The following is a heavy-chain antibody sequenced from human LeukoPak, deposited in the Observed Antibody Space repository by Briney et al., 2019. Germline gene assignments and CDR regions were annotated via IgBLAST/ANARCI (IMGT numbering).Heavy chain of an antibody. J-gene: IGHJ3*02. D-gene: IGHD3-10*01. CDR3: ARDTYGSESAFDI. Sequence: SETLSLTCTVSGGSISSYYWSWIRQPPGKGLEWIGYIYYSGSTNYNPSLKSGVTISVDTSKNQFSLKMSSVTAADTAVYYCARDTYGSESAFDIWGQGTMVTVSS. CDR1: GGSISSYY. CDR2: IYYSGST. V-gene: IGHV4-59*01.